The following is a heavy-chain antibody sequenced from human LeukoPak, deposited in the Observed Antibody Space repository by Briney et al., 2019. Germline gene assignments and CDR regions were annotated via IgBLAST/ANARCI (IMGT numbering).Heavy chain of an antibody. V-gene: IGHV3-30*02. J-gene: IGHJ6*04. CDR2: IRYDGSNK. D-gene: IGHD3-9*01. Sequence: GGSLRLSCAASGFTFSSYGMHWFRQAPGKGLEWVAFIRYDGSNKYYADSVKGRFTISRDNSKNTLYLQMNSLRAEDTAVFFCAKRRDYDILAWGKGTTVTISS. CDR3: AKRRDYDILA. CDR1: GFTFSSYG.